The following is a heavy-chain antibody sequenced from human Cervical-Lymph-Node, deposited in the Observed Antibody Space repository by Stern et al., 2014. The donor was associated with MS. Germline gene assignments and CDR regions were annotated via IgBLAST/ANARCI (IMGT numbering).Heavy chain of an antibody. V-gene: IGHV3-30*18. CDR1: GFTFRSYG. CDR2: ISYDGSNK. Sequence: LVESGGGVVQPGRSPRPSCAVSGFTFRSYGMHWVRQASGKGLEGVAAISYDGSNKYYADSVKGRFTIPRDNSKKQPHMQMNSLRAEDTAVYYCAKITESCGSSCPEFYYYYGMDVWGQGTTVTVSS. J-gene: IGHJ6*02. CDR3: AKITESCGSSCPEFYYYYGMDV. D-gene: IGHD6-13*01.